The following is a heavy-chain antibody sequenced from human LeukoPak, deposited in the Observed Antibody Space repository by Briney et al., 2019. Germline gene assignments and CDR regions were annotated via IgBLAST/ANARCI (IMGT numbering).Heavy chain of an antibody. CDR1: GYSFTSYW. J-gene: IGHJ6*03. D-gene: IGHD2-8*01. Sequence: GESLQISCQGSGYSFTSYWIGWVRQMPGKGLEWMGIIYPGDSDTRYSPSFQGQVTISADKSISTAYLQWSSLKASDTAMYYCARRARACTNGVCYAYYMDVWGKGTTATVSS. V-gene: IGHV5-51*01. CDR3: ARRARACTNGVCYAYYMDV. CDR2: IYPGDSDT.